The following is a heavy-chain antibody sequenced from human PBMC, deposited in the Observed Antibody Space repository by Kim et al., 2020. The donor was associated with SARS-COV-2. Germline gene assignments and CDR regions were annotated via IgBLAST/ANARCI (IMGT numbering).Heavy chain of an antibody. CDR3: ARGLGSGSYYGF. Sequence: SYNQSLKSRVTISVDTSKNQFSLKLSSVTAADTAVYYCARGLGSGSYYGFWGQGTLVTVSS. D-gene: IGHD3-10*01. V-gene: IGHV4-34*01. J-gene: IGHJ4*02.